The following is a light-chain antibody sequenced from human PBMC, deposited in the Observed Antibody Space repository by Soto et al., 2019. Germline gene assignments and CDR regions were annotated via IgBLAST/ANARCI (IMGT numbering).Light chain of an antibody. CDR3: GSYTSSSTLV. CDR2: DVS. V-gene: IGLV2-14*01. J-gene: IGLJ2*01. Sequence: QSALTQPASVSGSPGQTITISFSGTNRDVGSYNSVSWYQQHPGKAPKVMIYDVSNRPSGVSNRFSGSKSGNTASLTISGLQAEDEADYYCGSYTSSSTLVFGGGTKVTVL. CDR1: NRDVGSYNS.